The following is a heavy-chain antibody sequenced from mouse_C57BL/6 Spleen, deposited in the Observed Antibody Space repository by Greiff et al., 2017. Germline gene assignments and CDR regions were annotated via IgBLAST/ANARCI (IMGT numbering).Heavy chain of an antibody. CDR3: PYSNYGGEYAMDY. Sequence: QVQLQQSGAELVRPGASVTLSCKASGYTFTDYEMHWVKQTPVHGLEWIGAIDPETGGTAYNQKFKGKAILTADKSSSTAYMELRSLTSEDSAVYYCPYSNYGGEYAMDYWGQGTSVTVSS. D-gene: IGHD2-5*01. J-gene: IGHJ4*01. V-gene: IGHV1-15*01. CDR2: IDPETGGT. CDR1: GYTFTDYE.